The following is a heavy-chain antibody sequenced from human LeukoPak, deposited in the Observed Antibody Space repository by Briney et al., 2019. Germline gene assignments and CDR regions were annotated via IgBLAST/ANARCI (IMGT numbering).Heavy chain of an antibody. CDR1: GGTFSSYA. Sequence: SVKVSCKASGGTFSSYAISWVRQAPGQGLEWMGGIITIFGTANYAQKFQGRVTITADKSTSTAYMELSSLRSEDTAVYYCARVREGRFFDYWGQGTLVTVSS. V-gene: IGHV1-69*06. D-gene: IGHD3-3*01. J-gene: IGHJ4*02. CDR2: IITIFGTA. CDR3: ARVREGRFFDY.